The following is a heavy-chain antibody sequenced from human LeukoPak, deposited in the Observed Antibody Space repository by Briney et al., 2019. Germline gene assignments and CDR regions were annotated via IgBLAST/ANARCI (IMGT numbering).Heavy chain of an antibody. CDR2: IWFDGSKK. CDR3: AKDGQSYAPYAMDV. D-gene: IGHD2-2*01. CDR1: GFIFSDYA. J-gene: IGHJ6*02. Sequence: GGTLRLSCAASGFIFSDYAMHWVRQAPGKGLEWVAQIWFDGSKKNYADSVKGRFTISRDQSKNTVSLQMNSLRAEDTALYYCAKDGQSYAPYAMDVWGQGTTVTVSS. V-gene: IGHV3-30*02.